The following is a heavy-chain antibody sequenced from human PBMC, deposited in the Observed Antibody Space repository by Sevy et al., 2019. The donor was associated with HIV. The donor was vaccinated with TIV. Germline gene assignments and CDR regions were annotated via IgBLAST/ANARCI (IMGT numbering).Heavy chain of an antibody. D-gene: IGHD2-21*01. J-gene: IGHJ4*02. Sequence: GGSLRLTCAGYGFSFSDSDMHWVRLPTGKSLEWISSIGTLGDTFYADSVKGRFTISRDNAKSSLYLQMSNLRAGDTALYYCVRGLQTHCDRTACPLDHWGQGTLVTVSS. CDR2: IGTLGDT. CDR3: VRGLQTHCDRTACPLDH. CDR1: GFSFSDSD. V-gene: IGHV3-13*01.